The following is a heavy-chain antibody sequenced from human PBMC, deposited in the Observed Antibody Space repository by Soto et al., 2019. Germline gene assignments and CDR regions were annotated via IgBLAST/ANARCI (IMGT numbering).Heavy chain of an antibody. J-gene: IGHJ6*03. CDR2: IYYSGST. CDR1: GGSISNYY. V-gene: IGHV4-59*01. D-gene: IGHD1-1*01. Sequence: SETLSLTCTVSGGSISNYYWSWIRQPPGKGLEWIGYIYYSGSTNYNPSLKNRVTTSVDTSNNQFSLKLSSVTAAYTALYYCASTDDGFEQQYMDVWGKGTTVTVSS. CDR3: ASTDDGFEQQYMDV.